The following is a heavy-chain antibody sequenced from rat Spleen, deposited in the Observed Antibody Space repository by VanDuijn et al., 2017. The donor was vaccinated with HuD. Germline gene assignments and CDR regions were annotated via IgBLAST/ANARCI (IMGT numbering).Heavy chain of an antibody. Sequence: EVQLVESGGGLVQPGRSMKLSCAALGFTFSNYYMAWVRQAPTKGLEWVASISTGGGNTYYRDSVKGRFTISRDNAKSTLYLQMDSLRSEDTATYYCARPIYGYNYADHYFDYWGQGVMVTVSS. D-gene: IGHD1-9*01. CDR1: GFTFSNYY. J-gene: IGHJ2*01. CDR2: ISTGGGNT. V-gene: IGHV5-25*01. CDR3: ARPIYGYNYADHYFDY.